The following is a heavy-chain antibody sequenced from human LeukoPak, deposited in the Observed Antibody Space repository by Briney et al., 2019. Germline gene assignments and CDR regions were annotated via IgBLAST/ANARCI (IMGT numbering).Heavy chain of an antibody. CDR2: INSDGSTT. D-gene: IGHD2/OR15-2a*01. Sequence: GGSLRLSCAASGFTFGSYWMYWVRQAPGKGPVWVSRINSDGSTTSYADSVKGRFTISRDNAKNTLYLQMNSLRAEDTAVYYCARVGTTSNFYYYYGMDVWGQGTTVTVSS. CDR1: GFTFGSYW. V-gene: IGHV3-74*01. J-gene: IGHJ6*02. CDR3: ARVGTTSNFYYYYGMDV.